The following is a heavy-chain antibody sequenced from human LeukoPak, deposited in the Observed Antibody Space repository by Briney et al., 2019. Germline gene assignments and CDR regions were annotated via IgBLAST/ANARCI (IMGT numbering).Heavy chain of an antibody. Sequence: SETLSLTCTVSGGSISSGGYYWSWIRQHPGKGLEWIGYIYYSGSTYYNPSLKSRVTISVGTSKNQFSLKLSSVTAADTAVYYCARGGGYYYDSSGYSPFDYWGQGTLVTVSS. CDR2: IYYSGST. V-gene: IGHV4-31*03. J-gene: IGHJ4*02. D-gene: IGHD3-22*01. CDR3: ARGGGYYYDSSGYSPFDY. CDR1: GGSISSGGYY.